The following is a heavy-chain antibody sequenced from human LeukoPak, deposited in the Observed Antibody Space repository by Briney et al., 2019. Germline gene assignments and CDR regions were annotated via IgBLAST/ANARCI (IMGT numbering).Heavy chain of an antibody. CDR2: ISAYNGNT. V-gene: IGHV1-18*01. Sequence: ASVKVSCKASGYTFTSYGISWVRQAPGQGLEWMGWISAYNGNTNYAQKLQGRVTMTTDTSTSTAYMELRSLRSDDTAVYYCARGHYDFWSGYSDPDYYYYMDVGGKGTTVTVSS. CDR3: ARGHYDFWSGYSDPDYYYYMDV. J-gene: IGHJ6*03. CDR1: GYTFTSYG. D-gene: IGHD3-3*01.